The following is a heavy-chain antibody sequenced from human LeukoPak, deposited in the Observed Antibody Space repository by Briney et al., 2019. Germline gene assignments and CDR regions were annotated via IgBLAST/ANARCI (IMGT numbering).Heavy chain of an antibody. J-gene: IGHJ4*02. V-gene: IGHV3-30*04. CDR1: GFTFNTYA. CDR3: ARDLPPLDY. Sequence: GGSLRLSCAASGFTFNTYAMHWVRQAPGKGLEWVALTSYDEKNKRYADSVKGRYTISRDNSKNTLYLQMNSLRVEDTAVYYCARDLPPLDYWGQGTLVTDSS. CDR2: TSYDEKNK.